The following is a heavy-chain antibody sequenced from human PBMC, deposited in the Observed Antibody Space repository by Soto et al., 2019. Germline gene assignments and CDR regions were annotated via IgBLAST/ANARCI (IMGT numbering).Heavy chain of an antibody. CDR3: ARSYPNTIFGVVPSRGLDV. D-gene: IGHD3-3*01. CDR1: GVSISSNY. J-gene: IGHJ6*02. V-gene: IGHV4-59*01. CDR2: IHYSGST. Sequence: SETLSLTCIVSGVSISSNYWSWIRQPPGQGLEWIGYIHYSGSTNFNPSLKNGVIMSVDTSKNQFSLRLSSVTAADTAVYYCARSYPNTIFGVVPSRGLDVWGQGATVTVSS.